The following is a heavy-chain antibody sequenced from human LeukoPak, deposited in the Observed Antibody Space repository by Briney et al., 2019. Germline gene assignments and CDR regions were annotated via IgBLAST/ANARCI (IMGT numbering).Heavy chain of an antibody. CDR1: GFAFSTYA. V-gene: IGHV3-23*01. D-gene: IGHD6-6*01. J-gene: IGHJ4*02. CDR2: ISGSGGGT. Sequence: GLCLRLSCAASGFAFSTYAMSWVRQAPGMGLEWVSAISGSGGGTYYADSVKGRFTIPRDNAKNTLYLLMNNLRAEDTAVYYCAKEDSSSSRYYFEYWGQGTLVTVSS. CDR3: AKEDSSSSRYYFEY.